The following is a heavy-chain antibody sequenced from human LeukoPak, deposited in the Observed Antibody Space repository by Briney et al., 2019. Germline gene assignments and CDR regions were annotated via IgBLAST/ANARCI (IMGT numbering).Heavy chain of an antibody. Sequence: PGGSLRLSCAASGFTFSSYGMHWVRQAPGKGLEWVAVISYDGSNKYYADSVKGRFTISRDNSKNTLYLQMNSLRAEDTAVYYCAPSIRPFASAIFDYWGQGTLVTVSS. J-gene: IGHJ4*02. V-gene: IGHV3-30*03. CDR3: APSIRPFASAIFDY. CDR1: GFTFSSYG. D-gene: IGHD2-21*01. CDR2: ISYDGSNK.